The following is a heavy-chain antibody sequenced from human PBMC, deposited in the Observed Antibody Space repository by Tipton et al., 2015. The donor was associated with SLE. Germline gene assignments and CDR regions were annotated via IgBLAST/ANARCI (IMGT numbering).Heavy chain of an antibody. J-gene: IGHJ4*02. CDR3: ARRGRSAWFPGV. V-gene: IGHV4-34*01. Sequence: TLSLTCAVYGESFSGFYWTWIRQPPGKRLGWIGHISHGGTTNYNPSLKSRVTISIDTSENQFSLRLTSATAADTAVYYCARRGRSAWFPGVWGQGTLVTVSS. CDR2: ISHGGTT. CDR1: GESFSGFY. D-gene: IGHD3-10*01.